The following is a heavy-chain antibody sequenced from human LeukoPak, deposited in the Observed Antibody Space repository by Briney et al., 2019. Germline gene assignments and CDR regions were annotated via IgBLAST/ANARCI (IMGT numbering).Heavy chain of an antibody. CDR1: GGSISSSSYY. J-gene: IGHJ4*02. CDR3: ARTLGGYLDY. V-gene: IGHV4-39*01. CDR2: IYYSGST. Sequence: SETLSLTCTVSGGSISSSSYYWGWIRQPPGKGLEWIGSIYYSGSTYYNPSLKSRVTISVDTSKNQFSLKLSSVTAADTAVYYCARTLGGYLDYWGQGTLVTVSS. D-gene: IGHD2-15*01.